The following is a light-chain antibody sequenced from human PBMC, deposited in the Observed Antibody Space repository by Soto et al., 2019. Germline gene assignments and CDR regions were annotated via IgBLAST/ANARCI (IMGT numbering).Light chain of an antibody. CDR2: DAT. Sequence: IQVPQYPSTLSASVGGTVTITVQTSQSISMFLAWYQQKPGKAPKLLIHDATILESGVPSRFSGSGSGKELTLTISSLQPDDSAAYYCQHYNSYPWTLRQGIKVDIK. CDR1: QSISMF. J-gene: IGKJ1*01. V-gene: IGKV1-5*01. CDR3: QHYNSYPWT.